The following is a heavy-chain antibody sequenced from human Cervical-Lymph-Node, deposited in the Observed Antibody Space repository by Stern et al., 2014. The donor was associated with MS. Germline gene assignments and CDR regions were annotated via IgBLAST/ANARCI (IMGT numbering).Heavy chain of an antibody. J-gene: IGHJ4*02. CDR1: EFTFNEHS. V-gene: IGHV3-30-3*01. D-gene: IGHD2-21*01. Sequence: VQLVEYGGGVVQPGRSLRLSCAASEFTFNEHSMHWVRQTPGTGLEWVAIISYDGGNDYYADSLKGRFTISRDNSKNTLYLQMNTLRAEDTAVYYCTASASCGGDCYSGAFDYWGQGTLVTVSS. CDR2: ISYDGGND. CDR3: TASASCGGDCYSGAFDY.